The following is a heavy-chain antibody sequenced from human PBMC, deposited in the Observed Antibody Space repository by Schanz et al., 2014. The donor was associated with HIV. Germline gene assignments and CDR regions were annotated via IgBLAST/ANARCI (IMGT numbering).Heavy chain of an antibody. D-gene: IGHD6-13*01. V-gene: IGHV3-30*18. CDR1: GFTFSSYG. CDR2: ISYDGSNK. J-gene: IGHJ4*02. Sequence: QVQLVESGGGVVQPGRSLRLSCAASGFTFSSYGMHWVRQAPGKGLEWVAVISYDGSNKYYADSVKGRFTISRDISKNTRYLQMNSPRAEDTAVYYCAKEEQQLGGVGGYHFDYWGQGTLVTVSS. CDR3: AKEEQQLGGVGGYHFDY.